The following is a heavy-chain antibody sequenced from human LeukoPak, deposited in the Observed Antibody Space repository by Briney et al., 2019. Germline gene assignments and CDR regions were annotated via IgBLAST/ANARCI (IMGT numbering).Heavy chain of an antibody. CDR1: GFTFRTYC. V-gene: IGHV3-7*02. Sequence: GGSLRLSCVASGFTFRTYCRSWVRQAPWKGLERVADITQDGSEKYYADSVKGRFTISRDNAKNSLYLQMNSLRAEDTALYYCASPLFCSSTSCPWAHWGQGTLVTVSS. D-gene: IGHD2-2*01. J-gene: IGHJ4*02. CDR3: ASPLFCSSTSCPWAH. CDR2: ITQDGSEK.